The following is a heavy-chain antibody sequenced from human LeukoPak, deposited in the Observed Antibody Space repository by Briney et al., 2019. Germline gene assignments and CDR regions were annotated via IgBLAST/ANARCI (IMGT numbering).Heavy chain of an antibody. V-gene: IGHV3-23*01. CDR1: GFTFSSYA. J-gene: IGHJ4*02. CDR2: ISGSGGST. Sequence: GGSLRLSCAASGFTFSSYAMSWVRQAPGKGLEWVSAISGSGGSTYYADSVKGRFTISRDNSKNTLYLQMNSLRAEDTAVYYCAKVPVVVVAATLYYFDYWGQGTLVTVSS. D-gene: IGHD2-15*01. CDR3: AKVPVVVVAATLYYFDY.